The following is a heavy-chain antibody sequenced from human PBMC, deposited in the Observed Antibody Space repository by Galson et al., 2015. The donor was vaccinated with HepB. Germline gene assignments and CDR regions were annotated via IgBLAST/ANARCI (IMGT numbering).Heavy chain of an antibody. D-gene: IGHD3-22*01. CDR1: GGSISSYY. CDR3: ARAYYYDSSGYYFDY. J-gene: IGHJ4*02. Sequence: LTCTVSGGSISSYYWSWIRQPPGKGLEWIGYIYYSGSTNYNPSLKSRVTISVDTSKNQFSLKLSSVTAADTAVYYGARAYYYDSSGYYFDYWGQGTLVTVSS. CDR2: IYYSGST. V-gene: IGHV4-59*01.